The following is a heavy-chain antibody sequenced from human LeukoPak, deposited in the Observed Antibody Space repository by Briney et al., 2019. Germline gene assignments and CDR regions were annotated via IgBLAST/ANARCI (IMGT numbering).Heavy chain of an antibody. CDR3: ARGRQNYGDYPY. D-gene: IGHD4-17*01. CDR2: LYYGVST. J-gene: IGHJ4*02. CDR1: GFTVSGDY. Sequence: GGSLRLSCVVSGFTVSGDYISWFRQAPGKGLEWVSVLYYGVSTFYKDSVKGRFTTSGDNFNNTVYLQMDSLRAEDTAVYYCARGRQNYGDYPYWGQGTLVTVSS. V-gene: IGHV3-53*01.